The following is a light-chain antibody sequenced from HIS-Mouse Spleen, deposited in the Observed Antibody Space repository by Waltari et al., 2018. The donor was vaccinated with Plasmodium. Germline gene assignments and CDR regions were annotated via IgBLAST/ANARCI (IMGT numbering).Light chain of an antibody. CDR2: EDS. Sequence: SYELTQPPSVSVSPGQTARIPSPGDALPKKYAYWYQQKSGQAPVLVIYEDSKRPSGIPERFSGSSSETMATLTISGAQVEDEADYYCYSTDSSGNHRVFGGGTKLTVL. J-gene: IGLJ3*02. V-gene: IGLV3-10*01. CDR3: YSTDSSGNHRV. CDR1: ALPKKY.